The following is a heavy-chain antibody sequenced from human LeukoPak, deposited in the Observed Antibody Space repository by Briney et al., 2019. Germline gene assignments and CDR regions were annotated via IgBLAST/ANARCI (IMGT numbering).Heavy chain of an antibody. CDR1: GFTFNSYS. CDR3: VRDNPRCCGVVPVNIDDY. CDR2: ISSSSSSI. D-gene: IGHD2-15*01. Sequence: GGSLRLSCAASGFTFNSYSMNWVRQAPGKGLEWVSSISSSSSSIYYTDSVKGRFTISRDNAKNSLYLQMHSLRAEDTAVYYCVRDNPRCCGVVPVNIDDYWGQGTLLTVSS. V-gene: IGHV3-21*01. J-gene: IGHJ4*02.